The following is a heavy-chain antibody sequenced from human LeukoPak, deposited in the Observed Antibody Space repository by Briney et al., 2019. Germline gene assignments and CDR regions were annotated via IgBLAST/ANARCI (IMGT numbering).Heavy chain of an antibody. V-gene: IGHV3-48*01. CDR2: INGFSSAI. Sequence: GGSLRLSCAASGFTFSDYNMNWVRQAPGKGPEWVSYINGFSSAIYYADSVKGRFTISRENAKNSLSLQMHSLRAEDTAVYCTRDGRAPDVVPFDHWGQGTLVTVSP. CDR3: TRDGRAPDVVPFDH. D-gene: IGHD2-21*01. J-gene: IGHJ4*02. CDR1: GFTFSDYN.